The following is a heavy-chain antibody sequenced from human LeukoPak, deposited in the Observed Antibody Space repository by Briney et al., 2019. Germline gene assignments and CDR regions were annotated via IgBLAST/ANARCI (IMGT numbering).Heavy chain of an antibody. Sequence: SETLSLTCSVSGGSISSYNWNWVRQPAGKGLEWIGRIYTSGSTNYNPSLKSRVTISVDTSKNQFSLKLSSVTAADTAVYYCARGPAAGASGLYDYWGQGTLVTVSS. CDR3: ARGPAAGASGLYDY. CDR2: IYTSGST. V-gene: IGHV4-4*07. D-gene: IGHD6-13*01. J-gene: IGHJ4*02. CDR1: GGSISSYN.